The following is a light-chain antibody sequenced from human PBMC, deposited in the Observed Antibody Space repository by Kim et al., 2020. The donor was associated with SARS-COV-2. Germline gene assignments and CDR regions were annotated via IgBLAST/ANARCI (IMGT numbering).Light chain of an antibody. CDR1: QSISTY. Sequence: RSESVGDKDTITCRASQSISTYLAWYQQRAGKAPKLLIYKSSSLEGGVPSRFSGSGSGTEFTLTISSLQPDDFATYYCQQYHSYSTFGQGTELEI. J-gene: IGKJ2*01. V-gene: IGKV1-5*03. CDR2: KSS. CDR3: QQYHSYST.